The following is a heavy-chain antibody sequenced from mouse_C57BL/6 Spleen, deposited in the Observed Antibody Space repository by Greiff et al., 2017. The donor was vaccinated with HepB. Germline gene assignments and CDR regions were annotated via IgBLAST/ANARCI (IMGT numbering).Heavy chain of an antibody. CDR2: ISSGGDYI. J-gene: IGHJ4*01. CDR3: TRERDYDAYAMDY. CDR1: GFTFSSYA. V-gene: IGHV5-9-1*02. D-gene: IGHD2-4*01. Sequence: EVQRVESGEGLVKPGGSLKLSCAASGFTFSSYAMSWVRQTPEKRLEWVAYISSGGDYIYYADTVKGRFTISRDNARNTLYLQMSSLKSEDTAMYYCTRERDYDAYAMDYWGQGTSVTVSS.